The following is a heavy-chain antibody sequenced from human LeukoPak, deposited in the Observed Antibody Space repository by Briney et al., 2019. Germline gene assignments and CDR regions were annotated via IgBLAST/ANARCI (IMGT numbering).Heavy chain of an antibody. J-gene: IGHJ4*02. CDR2: TVAGYSET. D-gene: IGHD4-23*01. CDR3: VKDFCRGGNCPFPFFDS. Sequence: GGSLRLSCAVSGFTFSIYAMSWVRQAPAKGLEWVSITVAGYSETHYADSVRGRFTISRDDSSNTLSLEMNRLRADDTGTYYCVKDFCRGGNCPFPFFDSWGQGTVVTVSS. V-gene: IGHV3-23*01. CDR1: GFTFSIYA.